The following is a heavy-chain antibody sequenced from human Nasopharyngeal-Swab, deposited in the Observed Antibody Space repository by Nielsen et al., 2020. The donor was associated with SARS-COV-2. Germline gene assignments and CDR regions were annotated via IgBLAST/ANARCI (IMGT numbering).Heavy chain of an antibody. CDR1: GFTFSSYA. J-gene: IGHJ4*02. CDR2: ISYDGIHT. CDR3: VREQGSGDYRVADY. V-gene: IGHV3-30*04. D-gene: IGHD3-10*01. Sequence: GESLKISCAASGFTFSSYAMHWVRQAPDKGLEWVAVISYDGIHTNYADSMKGRFTISRDNSKSMLFLQMNSLRAEDTAVYYCVREQGSGDYRVADYWGQGTLVTVSS.